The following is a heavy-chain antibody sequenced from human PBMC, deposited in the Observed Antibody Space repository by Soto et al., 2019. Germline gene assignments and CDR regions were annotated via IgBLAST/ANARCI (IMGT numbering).Heavy chain of an antibody. Sequence: SETLSLTCTVSGGSISSYYWSWIRQPAGKGLEWIGRIYTSGSTNYNPSLKSRVTMSVDTSKNQSSLKLSSVTAADTAVYYCARGGCSGGSCYSAFDYWGQGTLVTVSS. CDR2: IYTSGST. CDR3: ARGGCSGGSCYSAFDY. CDR1: GGSISSYY. J-gene: IGHJ4*02. D-gene: IGHD2-15*01. V-gene: IGHV4-4*07.